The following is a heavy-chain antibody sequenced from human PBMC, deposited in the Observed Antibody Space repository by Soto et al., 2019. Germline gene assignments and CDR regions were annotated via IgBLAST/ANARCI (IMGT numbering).Heavy chain of an antibody. CDR1: GGTFSSYA. V-gene: IGHV1-69*06. D-gene: IGHD6-19*01. CDR2: IIPIFGTA. Sequence: GASVKVSCKASGGTFSSYAISWVRQAPGQGLEWMGGIIPIFGTANYAQKFQGRVTITADKSTSTAYMELSSLRSEDTAVYYCASIEAGTGSYYGMDVWSQGTTVTVSS. CDR3: ASIEAGTGSYYGMDV. J-gene: IGHJ6*02.